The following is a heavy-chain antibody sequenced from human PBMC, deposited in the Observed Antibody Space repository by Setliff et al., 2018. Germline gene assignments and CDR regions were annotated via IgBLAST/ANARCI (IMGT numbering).Heavy chain of an antibody. J-gene: IGHJ6*02. CDR3: ARSAGYSSSWYNYYYGMDV. D-gene: IGHD6-13*01. Sequence: SETLSLTCAVSGYSISSGYYWGWIRQPPGKGLEWIGSIYHSGSTYYNPSLKSRVTISVDTSKNQFSLKLSSATAADTAVYYCARSAGYSSSWYNYYYGMDVWGQGTTVTVSS. V-gene: IGHV4-38-2*01. CDR1: GYSISSGYY. CDR2: IYHSGST.